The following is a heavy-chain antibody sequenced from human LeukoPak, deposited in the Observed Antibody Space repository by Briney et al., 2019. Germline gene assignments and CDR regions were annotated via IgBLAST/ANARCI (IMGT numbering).Heavy chain of an antibody. CDR2: ISGSGSRT. CDR3: ANAPRSEGSGGSCYSGY. CDR1: GFTFSSYA. D-gene: IGHD2-15*01. J-gene: IGHJ4*02. V-gene: IGHV3-23*01. Sequence: GGSLRLSCAASGFTFSSYAMSWVRQAPGKGLEWVSAISGSGSRTYYADSVTGRFTISRDNYKHTLYRQMNRLRAEDTAVYYCANAPRSEGSGGSCYSGYWGQGTLATVSS.